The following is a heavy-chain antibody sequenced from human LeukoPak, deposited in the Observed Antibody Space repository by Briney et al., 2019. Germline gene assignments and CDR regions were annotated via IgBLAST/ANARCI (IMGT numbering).Heavy chain of an antibody. V-gene: IGHV2-5*01. J-gene: IGHJ4*02. Sequence: KASGPTLVKPTETLTLTCTFSGFSLDSTAVGVGWVRQPPGKALEWLALIYGSDDKRYMPSLQNRLTITKDTSKNLVVLTMANVDPVDTATYYCARQGYGYVYFDFWGRGILDTVSS. CDR1: GFSLDSTAVG. CDR2: IYGSDDK. D-gene: IGHD5-18*01. CDR3: ARQGYGYVYFDF.